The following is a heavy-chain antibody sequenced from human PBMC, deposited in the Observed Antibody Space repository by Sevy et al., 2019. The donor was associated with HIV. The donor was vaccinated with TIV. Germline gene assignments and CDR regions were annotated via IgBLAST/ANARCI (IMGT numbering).Heavy chain of an antibody. Sequence: GGSLRLSCAASGFTFSRYWMHWVRQAPGKGLVWVSRINGDGSNPIYADSVKGRFTISRDNAKNTVFLQMHSLRAKDTAVYYCAREGVDFWSGPVDFYYGMDVWGQGTTVTVSS. D-gene: IGHD3-3*01. CDR2: INGDGSNP. V-gene: IGHV3-74*01. J-gene: IGHJ6*02. CDR1: GFTFSRYW. CDR3: AREGVDFWSGPVDFYYGMDV.